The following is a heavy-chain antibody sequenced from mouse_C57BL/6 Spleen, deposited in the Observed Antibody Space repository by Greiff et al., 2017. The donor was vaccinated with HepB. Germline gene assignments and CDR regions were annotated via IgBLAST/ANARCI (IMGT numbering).Heavy chain of an antibody. CDR2: IRSKSSNYAT. CDR3: VREKGSSGSFAY. Sequence: EVQRVESGGGLVQPKGSLKLSCAASGFTFNTYAMHWVRQAPGKGLEWVARIRSKSSNYATYYADSVKDRFTISRDDSQSMLYLQMNNLKTEDTAMYYCVREKGSSGSFAYWGQGTLVTVSA. CDR1: GFTFNTYA. J-gene: IGHJ3*01. D-gene: IGHD3-2*02. V-gene: IGHV10-3*01.